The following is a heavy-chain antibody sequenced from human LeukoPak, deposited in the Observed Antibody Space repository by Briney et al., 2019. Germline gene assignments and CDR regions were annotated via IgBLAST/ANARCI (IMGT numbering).Heavy chain of an antibody. CDR1: GFTFSSYA. CDR2: ISGSGGST. D-gene: IGHD2-2*01. J-gene: IGHJ4*02. CDR3: AKDTHQDLTPDFDY. V-gene: IGHV3-23*01. Sequence: GGSLRLSCAASGFTFSSYAMSWVRQAPGKGLEWVSAISGSGGSTYYADSGKGRFTISRDNSKNTLFLQMNSLRAEDTAVYYCAKDTHQDLTPDFDYWGPGTLVTVSS.